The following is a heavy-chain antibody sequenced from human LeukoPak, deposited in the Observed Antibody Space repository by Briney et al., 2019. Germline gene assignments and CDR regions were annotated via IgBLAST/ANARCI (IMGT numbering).Heavy chain of an antibody. CDR3: ARDHYYDSSGYSAYYFGMDV. D-gene: IGHD3-22*01. J-gene: IGHJ6*02. Sequence: ASVKVSCKASGYTFTCYHMHWVRQAPGQGLEWMGWINPNRGGTNYAQKFQGRVTMTRGTSTSTVYMELSRLRSDDTAVYYCARDHYYDSSGYSAYYFGMDVWGQGTTVTVSS. V-gene: IGHV1-2*02. CDR2: INPNRGGT. CDR1: GYTFTCYH.